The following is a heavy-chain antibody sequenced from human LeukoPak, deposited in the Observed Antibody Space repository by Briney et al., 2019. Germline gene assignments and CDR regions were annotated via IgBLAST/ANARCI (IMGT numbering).Heavy chain of an antibody. Sequence: SGPALVKPTQTLTLTCTISGISLRTRGMGVAWIRQPPGKDLEWLAVIYWDDEKHYSPALKSRLTIIQDTSNNQAVLIMSNMDPVDTATYYCVRAIVRGVLREFDYWGQGTLVTVSS. V-gene: IGHV2-5*02. CDR3: VRAIVRGVLREFDY. CDR2: IYWDDEK. D-gene: IGHD3-10*01. J-gene: IGHJ4*02. CDR1: GISLRTRGMG.